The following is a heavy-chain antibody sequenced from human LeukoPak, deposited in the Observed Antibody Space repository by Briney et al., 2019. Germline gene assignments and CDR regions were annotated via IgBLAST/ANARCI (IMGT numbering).Heavy chain of an antibody. V-gene: IGHV4-4*07. J-gene: IGHJ6*02. D-gene: IGHD1-26*01. CDR1: GGSISSYY. CDR2: IYTSGST. CDR3: ARDQAPPRREYYYYGMDV. Sequence: PSETPSLTCTVSGGSISSYYWSWIRQPAGKGLEWIGRIYTSGSTNYNPSLKSRVTMSVDTSKNQFSLKLSSVTAADTAVYYCARDQAPPRREYYYYGMDVWGQGTTVTVSS.